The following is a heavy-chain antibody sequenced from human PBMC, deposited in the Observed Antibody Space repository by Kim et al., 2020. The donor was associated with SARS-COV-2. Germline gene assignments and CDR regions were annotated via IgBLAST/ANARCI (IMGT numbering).Heavy chain of an antibody. J-gene: IGHJ6*02. CDR2: INHGRST. D-gene: IGHD1-1*01. Sequence: SETLSLTCAVYGKSFSGHYWSWIRQPPGKGLEWIGEINHGRSTKYNPSLKSRVTISVDTSKNQFSLKLTSATAADTAVYYCAGGWRLFPDYGLDVWGQGTTVTVTS. CDR3: AGGWRLFPDYGLDV. CDR1: GKSFSGHY. V-gene: IGHV4-34*01.